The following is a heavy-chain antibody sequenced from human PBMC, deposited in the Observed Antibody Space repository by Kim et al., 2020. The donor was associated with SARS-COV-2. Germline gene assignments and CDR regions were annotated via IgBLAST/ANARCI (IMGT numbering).Heavy chain of an antibody. CDR1: GFTFSSYG. CDR2: ISYDGSNK. Sequence: GGSLRLSCAASGFTFSSYGMHWVRQAPGKGLEWVAVISYDGSNKYYADSVKGRFTISRDNSKNTLYLQMNSLRAEDTAVYYCAKDLKGGDYPYYYYGMDVWGQGTTVTVSS. D-gene: IGHD4-17*01. CDR3: AKDLKGGDYPYYYYGMDV. V-gene: IGHV3-30*18. J-gene: IGHJ6*02.